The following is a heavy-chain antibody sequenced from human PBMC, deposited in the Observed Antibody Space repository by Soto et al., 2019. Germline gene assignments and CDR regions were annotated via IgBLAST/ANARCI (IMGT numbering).Heavy chain of an antibody. V-gene: IGHV3-13*04. CDR1: GFTFSSYD. D-gene: IGHD2-2*01. CDR3: ARYCSSTSCLSSLPYYYYGMDV. Sequence: PGGSLRLSCAASGFTFSSYDMHWVRQATGKGLEWVSAIGTAGDTYYPGSVKGRFTISRENAKNSLYLQMNSLRAGDTAVYYCARYCSSTSCLSSLPYYYYGMDVWGQGTTVTVSS. CDR2: IGTAGDT. J-gene: IGHJ6*02.